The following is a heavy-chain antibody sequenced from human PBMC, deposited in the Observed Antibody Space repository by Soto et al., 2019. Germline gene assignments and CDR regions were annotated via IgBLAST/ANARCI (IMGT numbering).Heavy chain of an antibody. CDR3: ARPGGSGWFYVDS. CDR2: IYYSGST. Sequence: PSETLSLTCIVSGESISGTIYYWGWIRQPPGKGLEWIGSIYYSGSTYYNPSLKSRVTISVDTSKNHFSLKLTSVTAADTAVYYCARPGGSGWFYVDSWGHGSQVTFSS. V-gene: IGHV4-39*02. J-gene: IGHJ4*01. D-gene: IGHD6-13*01. CDR1: GESISGTIYY.